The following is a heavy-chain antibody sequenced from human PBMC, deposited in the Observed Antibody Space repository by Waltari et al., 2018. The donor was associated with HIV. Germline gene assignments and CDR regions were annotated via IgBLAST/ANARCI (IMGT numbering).Heavy chain of an antibody. CDR2: ITPFNGNT. CDR3: ARSRDYGSGKDYDMDV. Sequence: QLVQSGAEVKKTGSSVKVSCKASGYTFTYRYLHWVRQAPGQALEWMGWITPFNGNTNYAQKFQDRVTITRDRSMSTAYMELSSLRFEDTAMYYCARSRDYGSGKDYDMDVWGQGTTVTVSS. V-gene: IGHV1-45*02. J-gene: IGHJ6*02. CDR1: GYTFTYRY. D-gene: IGHD3-10*01.